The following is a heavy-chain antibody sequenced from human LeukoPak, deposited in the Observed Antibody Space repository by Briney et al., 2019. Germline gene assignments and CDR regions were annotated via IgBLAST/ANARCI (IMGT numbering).Heavy chain of an antibody. D-gene: IGHD3-3*01. CDR2: ISYDGDNT. V-gene: IGHV3-30*01. CDR3: AREERTFGVVIDY. CDR1: GFTFSNYA. Sequence: GGSLRLSCAASGFTFSNYALQWVRQAPGKGLEWVAVISYDGDNTYYAGSVMGRFTISRDSSKNTLYLQMNSLRAEDTAVYYCAREERTFGVVIDYWGQGTLVTVSS. J-gene: IGHJ4*02.